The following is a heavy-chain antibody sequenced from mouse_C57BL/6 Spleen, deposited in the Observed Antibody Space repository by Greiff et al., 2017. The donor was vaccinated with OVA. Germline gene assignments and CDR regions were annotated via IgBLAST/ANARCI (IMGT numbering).Heavy chain of an antibody. J-gene: IGHJ2*01. D-gene: IGHD2-1*01. CDR2: IWRGGST. CDR3: ARNDYGNYGGSYYFDY. CDR1: GFSLTSYG. Sequence: QVQLKESGPGLVQPSQSLSITCTVSGFSLTSYGVHWVRQSPGKGLEWLGVIWRGGSTDYNAAFISRLSISKENSKSQVFFKMNSLQADDTAIYYCARNDYGNYGGSYYFDYWGQGTTLTVSS. V-gene: IGHV2-2*01.